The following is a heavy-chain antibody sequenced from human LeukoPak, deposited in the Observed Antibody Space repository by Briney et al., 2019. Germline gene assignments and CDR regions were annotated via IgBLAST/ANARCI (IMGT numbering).Heavy chain of an antibody. V-gene: IGHV3-20*04. CDR2: INWNGGST. Sequence: GGSLRLSCAASGFTFYDYGMSWVRQAPGKGREWVSGINWNGGSTGYADSVKGRFTISRDNAKNSLYLQMNSLRAEDTALYYCARAPYCTNGVCVDYYYYMDVWGQGTLVTVSS. J-gene: IGHJ6*03. D-gene: IGHD2-8*01. CDR3: ARAPYCTNGVCVDYYYYMDV. CDR1: GFTFYDYG.